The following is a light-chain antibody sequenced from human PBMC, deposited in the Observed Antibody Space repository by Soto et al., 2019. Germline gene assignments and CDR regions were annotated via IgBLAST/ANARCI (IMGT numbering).Light chain of an antibody. J-gene: IGKJ5*01. CDR1: QSVSTY. CDR2: DTS. Sequence: EIVLTQSPATLSLSPGQRATLSCRASQSVSTYLAWYQQKPGQAPRLFIYDTSKRANGIPARFSGSGSGTDFTLSISSLEPEDFAVYYCQQHSTLITSGQGTRLEI. CDR3: QQHSTLIT. V-gene: IGKV3-11*01.